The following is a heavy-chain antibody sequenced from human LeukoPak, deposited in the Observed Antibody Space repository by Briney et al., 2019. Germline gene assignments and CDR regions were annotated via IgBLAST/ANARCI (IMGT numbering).Heavy chain of an antibody. CDR3: ASLEMATT. V-gene: IGHV3-30-3*01. CDR2: ISYDGSNK. Sequence: GGSLRLSCAASGFTFSSYAMHWVRQAPGKGLEWVAVISYDGSNKYYADSVKGRFTISRDNSKNTPYLQMNSLRAEDTAVYYCASLEMATTWGQGTLVTVSS. CDR1: GFTFSSYA. D-gene: IGHD5-24*01. J-gene: IGHJ4*02.